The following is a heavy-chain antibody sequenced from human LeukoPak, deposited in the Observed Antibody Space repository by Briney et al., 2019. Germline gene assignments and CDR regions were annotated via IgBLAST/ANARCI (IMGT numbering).Heavy chain of an antibody. J-gene: IGHJ6*03. V-gene: IGHV5-51*01. CDR1: GYSFTSYW. D-gene: IGHD5-18*01. CDR3: ALTPMVSRYMDV. CDR2: IYPIDSET. Sequence: GESLKISCKGSGYSFTSYWIGWVRQMPGKGLEWMGIIYPIDSETRYSPSFQGQVTFSADRSINTAYLQWNSLKASDTAMCYCALTPMVSRYMDVWGKGTTVTVSS.